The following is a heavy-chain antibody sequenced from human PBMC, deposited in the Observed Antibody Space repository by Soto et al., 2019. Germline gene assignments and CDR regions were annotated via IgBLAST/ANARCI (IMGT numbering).Heavy chain of an antibody. CDR3: ARVRRSSSWESDAFDI. Sequence: QVQLVEAGGGVVQPGSSLRLSCAASGFTFSSYGMHWVRQAPGNGLEWVAVIWYDGSNKYYADSVKGRFTISRDNSKNTLYLQMNSLRAEDTAVYYCARVRRSSSWESDAFDIWGQGTMVTVSS. J-gene: IGHJ3*02. CDR1: GFTFSSYG. CDR2: IWYDGSNK. D-gene: IGHD6-13*01. V-gene: IGHV3-33*01.